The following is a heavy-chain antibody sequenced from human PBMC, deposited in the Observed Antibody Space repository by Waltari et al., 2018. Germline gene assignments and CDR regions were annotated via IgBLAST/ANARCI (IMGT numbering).Heavy chain of an antibody. D-gene: IGHD2-8*02. J-gene: IGHJ6*02. CDR2: ISSDGSRK. Sequence: QVQLVESGGGVVQPGRSLRLSCAASGFTFSSSGMHWVRQTPGRGMEWVAVISSDGSRKSYADSVKGRFSISRDNSKNNLSLEMNSLRPEDTAVYYCASCTGGNCYYYGFDVWGQGTTVTVSS. CDR3: ASCTGGNCYYYGFDV. CDR1: GFTFSSSG. V-gene: IGHV3-30*03.